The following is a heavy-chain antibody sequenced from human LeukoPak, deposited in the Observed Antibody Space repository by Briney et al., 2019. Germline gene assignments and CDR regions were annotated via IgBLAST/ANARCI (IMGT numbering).Heavy chain of an antibody. CDR3: ARDGNDYVWGSYHVYFDY. Sequence: GGSLRLSCAASGFTFSSYAMSWVCQAPGKGLEWVSAISGSGGSTYYADSVKGRFTISRDNSKNTLYLQMNSLRAEDTAVYYCARDGNDYVWGSYHVYFDYWGQGTLVTASS. J-gene: IGHJ4*02. V-gene: IGHV3-23*01. CDR1: GFTFSSYA. CDR2: ISGSGGST. D-gene: IGHD3-16*02.